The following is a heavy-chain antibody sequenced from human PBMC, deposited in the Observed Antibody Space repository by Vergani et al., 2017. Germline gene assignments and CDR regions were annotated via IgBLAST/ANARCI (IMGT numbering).Heavy chain of an antibody. CDR3: ARDVDFWSGYLSY. CDR2: ISGSGGST. Sequence: EVQLLESGGGLVQPGGSLRLSCAASGFTFSSYAMSWVRQAPGKGLEWVSAISGSGGSTYYADSVKGRFTISRDNSKNTLYLQMNSLRAEDTAVYYCARDVDFWSGYLSYWGQGTLVTVSS. J-gene: IGHJ4*02. V-gene: IGHV3-23*01. CDR1: GFTFSSYA. D-gene: IGHD3-3*01.